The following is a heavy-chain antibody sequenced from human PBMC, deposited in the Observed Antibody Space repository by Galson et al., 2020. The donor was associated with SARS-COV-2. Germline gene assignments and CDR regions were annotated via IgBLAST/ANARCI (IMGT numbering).Heavy chain of an antibody. D-gene: IGHD2-15*01. CDR2: IFSNDKK. Sequence: SGPTLVKPTETLTPTGTVSGFSLSNARMGVSWLRQPPGKSLDWLTHIFSNDKKFYSTSLKSRLTISKGTCKSQVVLTLTNMDPVDTATYYCARMVRDCCGGGCYRIFDYWGQGTLVAVSS. V-gene: IGHV2-26*01. CDR1: GFSLSNARMG. CDR3: ARMVRDCCGGGCYRIFDY. J-gene: IGHJ4*02.